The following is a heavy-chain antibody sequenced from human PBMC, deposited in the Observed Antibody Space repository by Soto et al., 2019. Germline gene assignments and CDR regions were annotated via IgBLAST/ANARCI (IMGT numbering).Heavy chain of an antibody. CDR1: GYTFTSYG. D-gene: IGHD4-4*01. V-gene: IGHV1-18*01. Sequence: ASVKVSCKASGYTFTSYGISWVRQAPGQGLEWMGWISAYNGNTNYAQKLQGRVTMTTDTSTSTAYMELRSLRSDDTAVYYCAIDQGYSYYYGIDVCGQGTTVPVSS. J-gene: IGHJ6*02. CDR2: ISAYNGNT. CDR3: AIDQGYSYYYGIDV.